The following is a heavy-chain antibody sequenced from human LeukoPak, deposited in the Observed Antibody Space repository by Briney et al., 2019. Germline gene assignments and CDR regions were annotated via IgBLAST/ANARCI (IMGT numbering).Heavy chain of an antibody. D-gene: IGHD6-19*01. CDR1: GFTFSSYW. Sequence: PGGSLRLSCAASGFTFSSYWMTWVRQAPGKGLEWVANIRQDGNEQYYMDSVKGRFTISRDNAKNSLFLQMNSLRAEDTAAYYCARAPYSGGWYLMYWGQGTLVTVSS. CDR2: IRQDGNEQ. J-gene: IGHJ4*02. CDR3: ARAPYSGGWYLMY. V-gene: IGHV3-7*01.